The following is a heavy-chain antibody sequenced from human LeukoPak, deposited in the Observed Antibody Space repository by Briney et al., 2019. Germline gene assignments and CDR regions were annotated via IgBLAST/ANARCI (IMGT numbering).Heavy chain of an antibody. J-gene: IGHJ4*02. V-gene: IGHV4-34*01. CDR3: ARGELWFGED. Sequence: SETLSLTCAVYGGSFSGYYWSWIRQPPGKGLEWIGEINHSGSTNYNPSLKSRVTISVDTSKNQFSLKLSSVTAADTAVYYCARGELWFGEDWGQRTLVTVSS. CDR1: GGSFSGYY. D-gene: IGHD3-10*01. CDR2: INHSGST.